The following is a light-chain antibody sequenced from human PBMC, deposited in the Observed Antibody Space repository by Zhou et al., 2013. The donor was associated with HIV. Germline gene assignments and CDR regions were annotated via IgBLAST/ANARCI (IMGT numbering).Light chain of an antibody. CDR3: LLWNSSSAHWV. CDR2: DDS. V-gene: IGLV3-21*02. CDR1: NIGSEA. J-gene: IGLJ3*02. Sequence: SYVLTQPPSVSAAPGQTARISCGGGNIGSEAVHWYQQKPGQAPVLVVYDDSDRPSGIPERFSGSNSGKTATLTISRVEAGDEADYYCLLWNSSSAHWVFGGGTKVTVL.